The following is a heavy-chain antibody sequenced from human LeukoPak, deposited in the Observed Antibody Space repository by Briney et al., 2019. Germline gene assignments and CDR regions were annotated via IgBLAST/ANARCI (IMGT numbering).Heavy chain of an antibody. D-gene: IGHD6-13*01. V-gene: IGHV4-59*08. CDR2: IYYSGST. CDR1: GGSISGYY. Sequence: PSETLSLTCTVSGGSISGYYWNWIRQPPGKGLEWIGYIYYSGSTNYNPSLKSRVAISVDASKNQFSLKLSSVTAADTAVYYCARQGGYSSSPDYWGQGTLVTVSS. J-gene: IGHJ4*02. CDR3: ARQGGYSSSPDY.